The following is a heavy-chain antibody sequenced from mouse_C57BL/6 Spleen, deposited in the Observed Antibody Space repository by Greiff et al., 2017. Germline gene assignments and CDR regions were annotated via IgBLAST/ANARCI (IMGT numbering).Heavy chain of an antibody. V-gene: IGHV1-7*01. CDR2: INPSSGYT. J-gene: IGHJ3*01. Sequence: VQLVESGAELAKPGASVKLSCKASGYTFTSYWMHWVKQRPGQGLEWIGYINPSSGYTKYNQKFKDKATLTADKSSSTAYMQLSSQTYEDSAVYYCASLYPWFAYWGQGTLVTVSA. CDR3: ASLYPWFAY. CDR1: GYTFTSYW.